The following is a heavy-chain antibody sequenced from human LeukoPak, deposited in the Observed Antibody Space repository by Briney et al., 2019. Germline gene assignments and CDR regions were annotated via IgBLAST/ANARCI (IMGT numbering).Heavy chain of an antibody. Sequence: QTGGSLRLSCAASGFTFSSYAMSWVRQAPGKGLERVSAISGSGGSTYYADSVKGRFTISRDNSKNTLYLQMNSLRAEDTAVHYCAKQGRDWLRDYYYYMDVWGKGTTVTASS. J-gene: IGHJ6*03. CDR2: ISGSGGST. V-gene: IGHV3-23*01. CDR3: AKQGRDWLRDYYYYMDV. D-gene: IGHD3-9*01. CDR1: GFTFSSYA.